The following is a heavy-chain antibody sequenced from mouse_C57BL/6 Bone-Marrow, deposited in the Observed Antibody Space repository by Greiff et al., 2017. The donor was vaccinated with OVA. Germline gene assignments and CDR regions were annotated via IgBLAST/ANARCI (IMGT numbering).Heavy chain of an antibody. J-gene: IGHJ1*03. Sequence: QVQLQQSGAELARPGASVKLSCKASGYTFTSYGISWVKQRTGQGLEWIGEIYPRSGNTYYNEKFKGKATLTADKSSSTAYMELRSLTSEDSAVYCCARRNYGDYYGSSYGYFDVWGTGTTVTVSS. CDR3: ARRNYGDYYGSSYGYFDV. D-gene: IGHD1-1*01. CDR2: IYPRSGNT. CDR1: GYTFTSYG. V-gene: IGHV1-81*01.